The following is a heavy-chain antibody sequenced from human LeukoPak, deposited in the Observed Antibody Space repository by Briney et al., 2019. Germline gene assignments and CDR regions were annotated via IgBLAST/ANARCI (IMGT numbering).Heavy chain of an antibody. V-gene: IGHV3-23*05. CDR1: GFTFNNYA. Sequence: PGGSLRLSCAASGFTFNNYAMNWVRQAPGKGLEWVSAITIGATDTFYLDSVKGRFTISRDNAKNTLYLQMNSLRAEDTAVYYCARAPELSPGIDYWGQGTLVTVSS. J-gene: IGHJ4*02. CDR3: ARAPELSPGIDY. CDR2: ITIGATDT. D-gene: IGHD1-26*01.